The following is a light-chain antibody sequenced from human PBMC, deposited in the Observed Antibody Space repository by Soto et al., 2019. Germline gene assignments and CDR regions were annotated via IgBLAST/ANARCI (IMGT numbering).Light chain of an antibody. V-gene: IGKV2-28*01. CDR1: HSLLQTNGNTY. CDR3: MQALQTPFT. J-gene: IGKJ4*01. Sequence: DIVMTQSPLSLPVTRGEPASISCMSSHSLLQTNGNTYLDWYLQKPGQPPQLLISLANNRASGVTDRFSGSGSGTDFTLKISRVEAEDVGVYYCMQALQTPFTVGGGTKVEIK. CDR2: LAN.